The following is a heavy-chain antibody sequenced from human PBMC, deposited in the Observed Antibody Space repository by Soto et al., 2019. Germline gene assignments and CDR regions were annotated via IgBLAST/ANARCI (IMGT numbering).Heavy chain of an antibody. CDR1: GITFTNYW. CDR3: GTVFEH. V-gene: IGHV3-74*01. Sequence: EVQLVESGGGSVQPGGSLRLSCVASGITFTNYWMHWVRQVPGKGLVWVARVDSDGRGTSYADFVKGRFTISRDKAKNTLYLQMNRLRVDDTAMYYCGTVFEHWGQGIPVSVSS. CDR2: VDSDGRGT. J-gene: IGHJ4*02.